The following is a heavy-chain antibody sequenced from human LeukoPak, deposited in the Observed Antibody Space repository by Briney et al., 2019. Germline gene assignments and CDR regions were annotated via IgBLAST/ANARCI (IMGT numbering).Heavy chain of an antibody. J-gene: IGHJ4*02. CDR2: ISYDGSNK. CDR3: AREGPMASYFDY. Sequence: GGSLRLSCAASGFTFSSYAMRWVRQAPGKGLEWVAVISYDGSNKYYADSVKGRFTISRDNSKNTLYLQMNSLRAEDTAVYYCAREGPMASYFDYWGQGTLVTVSS. CDR1: GFTFSSYA. D-gene: IGHD5-24*01. V-gene: IGHV3-30*04.